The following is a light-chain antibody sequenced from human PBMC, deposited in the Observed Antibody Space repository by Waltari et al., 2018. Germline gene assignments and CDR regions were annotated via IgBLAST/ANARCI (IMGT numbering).Light chain of an antibody. V-gene: IGLV3-19*01. J-gene: IGLJ2*01. CDR3: HSRDASGVGGS. CDR1: SLRSYY. CDR2: DKN. Sequence: SSELTQDPAVSVAMGQTGRITCQGDSLRSYYASWYQQRPGRAPRLVMYDKNNRPSGVPDRFSGSSSHNTASLTITGAQAEDEASYYCHSRDASGVGGSFGGGTKLTVL.